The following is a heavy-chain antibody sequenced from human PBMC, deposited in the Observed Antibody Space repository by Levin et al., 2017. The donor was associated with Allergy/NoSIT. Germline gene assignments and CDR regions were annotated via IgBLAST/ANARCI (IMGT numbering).Heavy chain of an antibody. V-gene: IGHV3-9*01. D-gene: IGHD6-6*01. Sequence: LSLTCAASGFTFDDYAMHWVRQAPGKGLQWVSGISWNSGSIGYAASVKGRFTISRDSAKNSLYLQMNSLRPEDTALYYCATADRYSTSSIFFDFWGQGPLVTVAS. CDR3: ATADRYSTSSIFFDF. J-gene: IGHJ4*02. CDR2: ISWNSGSI. CDR1: GFTFDDYA.